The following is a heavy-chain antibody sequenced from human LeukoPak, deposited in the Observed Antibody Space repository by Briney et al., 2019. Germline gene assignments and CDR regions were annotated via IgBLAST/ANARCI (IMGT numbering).Heavy chain of an antibody. D-gene: IGHD2-2*01. CDR3: ARRRGYCSSTSCSYYFDY. CDR1: GGSFSGYY. V-gene: IGHV4-34*01. J-gene: IGHJ4*02. CDR2: INHSGST. Sequence: PSETLSLTCAVYGGSFSGYYWSWIRQPPGKGLEWIGEINHSGSTNYNPSLKSRVTISVDTSKNQFSLKLSSVTAADTAVYYCARRRGYCSSTSCSYYFDYWGQGTLVTVSS.